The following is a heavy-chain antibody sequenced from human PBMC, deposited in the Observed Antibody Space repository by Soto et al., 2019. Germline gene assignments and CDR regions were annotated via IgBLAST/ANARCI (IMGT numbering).Heavy chain of an antibody. V-gene: IGHV4-34*01. CDR1: GGSFSAYY. D-gene: IGHD3-22*01. J-gene: IGHJ4*02. Sequence: SETLSLTCAVYGGSFSAYYWSWIRQPPWKGLEWIGESNHSGGTSYNPSLKSRVTISVDTSKSQFSLKLTSVTAADRAVYYCARGSVDTVDSSGFYEYSAQGTPVTVSS. CDR2: SNHSGGT. CDR3: ARGSVDTVDSSGFYEY.